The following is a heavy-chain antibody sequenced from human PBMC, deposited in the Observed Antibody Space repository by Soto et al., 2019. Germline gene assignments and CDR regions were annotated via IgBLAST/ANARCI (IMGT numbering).Heavy chain of an antibody. CDR1: GYTFTSHY. J-gene: IGHJ5*02. CDR2: INPSGGST. Sequence: ASVKVSCKASGYTFTSHYMHWVRQAPGQGLEWMGIINPSGGSTSYAQKFQGRVTMTRDTSTSTAYMELSSLRSEDTAVYYCAREDYIVVGPAGVEPSKWFDPWGQGTLVTVS. CDR3: AREDYIVVGPAGVEPSKWFDP. D-gene: IGHD2-2*01. V-gene: IGHV1-46*03.